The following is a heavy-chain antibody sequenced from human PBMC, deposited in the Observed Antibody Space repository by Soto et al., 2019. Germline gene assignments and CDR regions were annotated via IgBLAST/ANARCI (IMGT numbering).Heavy chain of an antibody. Sequence: PSETLSFTCTVSGGSISGYYWSWIRQPPGKGLEWIGNVYYSGGAKYNPSAKRRASISVDTSKNQFSLNLSSVTAADTAVYYCTRDGDGRMTTNPYYYYGMDVWGPGITVTVSS. CDR1: GGSISGYY. D-gene: IGHD2-21*02. CDR2: VYYSGGA. CDR3: TRDGDGRMTTNPYYYYGMDV. V-gene: IGHV4-59*01. J-gene: IGHJ6*02.